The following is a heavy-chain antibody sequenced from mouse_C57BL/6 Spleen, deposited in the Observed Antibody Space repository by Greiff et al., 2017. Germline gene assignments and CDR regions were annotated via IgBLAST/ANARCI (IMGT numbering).Heavy chain of an antibody. V-gene: IGHV1-76*01. CDR3: ARGGSSYWYFYV. Sequence: QVQLQQSGAELVRPGASVKLSCKASGYTFTDYYINWVKQRPGQGLEWIARIYPGSGNTYYNEKFKGKATLTAEKSSSTAYMQLSSLTSEDSAFYFCARGGSSYWYFYVWGTGTTVTSAS. J-gene: IGHJ1*03. D-gene: IGHD1-1*01. CDR2: IYPGSGNT. CDR1: GYTFTDYY.